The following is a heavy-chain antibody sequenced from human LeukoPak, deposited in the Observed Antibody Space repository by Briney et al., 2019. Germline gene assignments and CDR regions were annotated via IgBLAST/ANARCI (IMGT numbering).Heavy chain of an antibody. V-gene: IGHV1-69*04. D-gene: IGHD4-17*01. CDR1: GYTFTDYY. Sequence: SVKVSCKASGYTFTDYYIHWVRQAPGQGLEWMGRIIPILGIANYAQKFQGRVTITADKSTSTAYMELSSLRSEDTAVYYCARVPMTTVTTDAWFDPWGQGTLVTVSS. J-gene: IGHJ5*02. CDR3: ARVPMTTVTTDAWFDP. CDR2: IIPILGIA.